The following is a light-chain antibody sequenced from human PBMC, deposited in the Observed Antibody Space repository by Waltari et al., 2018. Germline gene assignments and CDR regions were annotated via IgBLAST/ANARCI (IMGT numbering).Light chain of an antibody. J-gene: IGKJ2*01. CDR1: QSITTW. V-gene: IGKV1-5*03. CDR2: NSF. Sequence: DIQMTQSPSTPSASVGDRVIITCRASQSITTWLAWYQHKPGKAPDLLISNSFTLQNGVPSRFSGSGSGTEFTLTISSLQPDDFATYYCQHYHSYPVTFGQGTKVEIK. CDR3: QHYHSYPVT.